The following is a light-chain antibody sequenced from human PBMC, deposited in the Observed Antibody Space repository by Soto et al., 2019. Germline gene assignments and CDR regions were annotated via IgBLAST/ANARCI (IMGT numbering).Light chain of an antibody. CDR1: QSVSNN. Sequence: EIVMTQSPATLSVSPGERATLSCRASQSVSNNLAWYQQKPGQAPRLLIYGASTRATGIPARFSGSGSGTEFTLTILSLQSEDFEVYYCQQYNTWSPLTFGGGTKVETK. CDR3: QQYNTWSPLT. J-gene: IGKJ4*01. V-gene: IGKV3-15*01. CDR2: GAS.